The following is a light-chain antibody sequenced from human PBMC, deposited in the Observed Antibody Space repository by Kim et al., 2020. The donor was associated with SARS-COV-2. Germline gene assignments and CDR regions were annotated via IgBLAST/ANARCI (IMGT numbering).Light chain of an antibody. Sequence: QPVLTQSPSASASLGDSVKLNCTLTSGHSDYAIAWHQQQPEKGPRYLMRLDSDGSHIRGDGIPDRFSGSSSGTERYLTISSLQSEDEADYYCQSWGTGIHVVFGGGTQLTVL. CDR2: LDSDGSH. CDR1: SGHSDYA. CDR3: QSWGTGIHVV. J-gene: IGLJ2*01. V-gene: IGLV4-69*01.